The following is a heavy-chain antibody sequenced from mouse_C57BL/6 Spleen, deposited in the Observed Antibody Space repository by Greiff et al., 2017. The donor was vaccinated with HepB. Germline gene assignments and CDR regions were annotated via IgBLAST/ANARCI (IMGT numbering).Heavy chain of an antibody. CDR2: IYPGDGDT. V-gene: IGHV1-82*01. Sequence: VQLQQSGPELVKPGASVKISCKASGYAFSSSWMNWVKQRPGKGLEWIGRIYPGDGDTNYNGKFKGKATLTADKSFSTAYMQLSSLTSEDSAVYFCARRGWDVTYFGVWGTGTTVTVSS. CDR1: GYAFSSSW. D-gene: IGHD4-1*01. CDR3: ARRGWDVTYFGV. J-gene: IGHJ1*03.